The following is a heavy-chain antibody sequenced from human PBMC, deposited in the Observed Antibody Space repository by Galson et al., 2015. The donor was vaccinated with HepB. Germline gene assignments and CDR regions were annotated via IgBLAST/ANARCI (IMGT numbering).Heavy chain of an antibody. CDR3: ARVLAAAGDYYYYYYGMDV. Sequence: VKVSCKASGYTFTSYAMHWVRQAPGQRLEWMGWINAGNGNTKYSQKFQGRVTITRDTSASTAYMELSSLRSEDTAVYYCARVLAAAGDYYYYYYGMDVWGQGTTVTVSS. J-gene: IGHJ6*02. CDR1: GYTFTSYA. D-gene: IGHD6-13*01. V-gene: IGHV1-3*01. CDR2: INAGNGNT.